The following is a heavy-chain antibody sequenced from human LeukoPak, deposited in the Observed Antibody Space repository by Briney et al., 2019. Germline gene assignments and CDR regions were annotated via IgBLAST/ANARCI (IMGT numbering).Heavy chain of an antibody. CDR3: ARDYDYYDSSGYLGGFYYFDY. V-gene: IGHV3-23*01. CDR2: ISGSGAST. Sequence: GGSLRLSCLTSGFTLSTNAMSWVRQAPGKGLEWISGISGSGASTYYADSVKGRFTISRDNAKNSLYLQMNSLRAEDTAVYYCARDYDYYDSSGYLGGFYYFDYWGQGTLVTVSS. D-gene: IGHD3-22*01. J-gene: IGHJ4*02. CDR1: GFTLSTNA.